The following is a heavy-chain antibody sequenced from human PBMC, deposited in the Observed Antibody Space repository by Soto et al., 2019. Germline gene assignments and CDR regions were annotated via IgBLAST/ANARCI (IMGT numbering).Heavy chain of an antibody. CDR1: GGTFSSYA. V-gene: IGHV1-69*12. CDR2: IISIFGTA. D-gene: IGHD2-2*01. J-gene: IGHJ6*02. CDR3: ARHVPAAGYYYGMDV. Sequence: QVQLXXSXAEVKKPGSSVKVSCKASGGTFSSYAISWVRQAPGQGLEWMGGIISIFGTANYAQKFQGRVTITADESTSTAYMELSSLRSEDTAVYYCARHVPAAGYYYGMDVWGQGTTVTVSS.